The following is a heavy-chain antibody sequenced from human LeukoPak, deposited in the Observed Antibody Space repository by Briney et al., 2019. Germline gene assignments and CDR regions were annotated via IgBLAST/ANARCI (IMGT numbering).Heavy chain of an antibody. V-gene: IGHV3-74*01. J-gene: IGHJ6*03. D-gene: IGHD6-19*01. CDR2: INSDGSST. CDR3: ARDTAVAGTRYYYYYMDV. CDR1: GFTFSSYW. Sequence: GGSLRLSCAASGFTFSSYWMQWVRQAPGKGLVWVSRINSDGSSTSYADSVKGRFTISRDNAKNTLYLQMNSLRAEDTAVYYCARDTAVAGTRYYYYYMDVWGKGTTVTVSS.